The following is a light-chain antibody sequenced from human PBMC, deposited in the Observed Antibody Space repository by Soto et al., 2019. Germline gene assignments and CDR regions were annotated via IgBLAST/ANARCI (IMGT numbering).Light chain of an antibody. CDR1: SSDIGYYKY. CDR2: DVG. J-gene: IGLJ2*01. V-gene: IGLV2-14*01. CDR3: SSDTTSSFVI. Sequence: QSVLTQPASVSGSPGQSVTISCTGTSSDIGYYKYVCWYQQHPGKAPKLIIYDVGDRPSGISDRFSGSKSGNTASLTISGLQAEDEADYYCSSDTTSSFVIFGGGTKVTVL.